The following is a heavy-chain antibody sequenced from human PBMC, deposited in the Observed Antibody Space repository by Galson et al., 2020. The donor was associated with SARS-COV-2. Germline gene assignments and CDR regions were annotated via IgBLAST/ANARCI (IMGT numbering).Heavy chain of an antibody. V-gene: IGHV3-11*05. Sequence: KIGESLKISCAASGFTFSDYYMSWIRQAPGKGLEWVSYISSSSSYTNYADSVKGRFTISRDNAKNSLYLQKNSLRAEDTAVYYCARVARGYCSSTSCYIPGYYYYMDVWGKGTTVTVSS. D-gene: IGHD2-2*02. CDR3: ARVARGYCSSTSCYIPGYYYYMDV. CDR1: GFTFSDYY. J-gene: IGHJ6*03. CDR2: ISSSSSYT.